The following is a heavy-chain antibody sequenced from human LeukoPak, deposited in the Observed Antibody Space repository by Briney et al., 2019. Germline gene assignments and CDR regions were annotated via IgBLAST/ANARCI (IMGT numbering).Heavy chain of an antibody. Sequence: GGSLRLPCAASGFTFSTYAMNWVRQAPGKGLEWVSSISGSGGSAYYADSVKGRFTISRDNSKSTLYLQMNSLRAEDTAVYYCAKAIRGSSGYKALFDYWGQGALVTVSS. CDR2: ISGSGGSA. CDR3: AKAIRGSSGYKALFDY. V-gene: IGHV3-23*01. CDR1: GFTFSTYA. D-gene: IGHD3-22*01. J-gene: IGHJ4*02.